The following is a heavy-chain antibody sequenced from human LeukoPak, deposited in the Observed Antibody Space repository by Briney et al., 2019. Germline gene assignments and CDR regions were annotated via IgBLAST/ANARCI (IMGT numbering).Heavy chain of an antibody. CDR1: GYTFTSYE. J-gene: IGHJ4*02. Sequence: ASVKVSCKASGYTFTSYEINWVRQATGQGLEWMGWMNPNSGNTGYAQKFQGRVTITRNTSISTAYMELSSLRSEDTAVYYCARLLSSGYYGHSYYFDYWGQGTLVTVSS. D-gene: IGHD3-22*01. CDR2: MNPNSGNT. V-gene: IGHV1-8*03. CDR3: ARLLSSGYYGHSYYFDY.